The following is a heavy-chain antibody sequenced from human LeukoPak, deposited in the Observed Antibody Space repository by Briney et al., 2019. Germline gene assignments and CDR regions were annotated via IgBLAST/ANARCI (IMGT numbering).Heavy chain of an antibody. CDR1: GGTFSSYA. CDR2: IIPIFGTA. D-gene: IGHD2-2*01. V-gene: IGHV1-69*01. J-gene: IGHJ4*02. Sequence: SVKVSCKASGGTFSSYAISWVRQAPGQGLEWMGGIIPIFGTADYAQKFQGRVTITADESTSTAYMELSSLRSEDTAVYYCARGYCSGTSCGTFDYWGQGTLVTVSS. CDR3: ARGYCSGTSCGTFDY.